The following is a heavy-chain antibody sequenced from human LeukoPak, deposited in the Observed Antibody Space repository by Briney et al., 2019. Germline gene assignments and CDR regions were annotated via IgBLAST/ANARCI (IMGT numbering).Heavy chain of an antibody. CDR1: GFSFNNYA. CDR2: ISYDGGDK. V-gene: IGHV3-30*18. D-gene: IGHD3-16*01. Sequence: GGCLRLSCAASGFSFNNYAMYWVRQAPGKGLEWVALISYDGGDKYYAGSMKGRITISRDNAENTLYLQMNNLRPDDTAFYFCVKEGVEYSYSYGDYWGQGTLVTVSS. J-gene: IGHJ4*02. CDR3: VKEGVEYSYSYGDY.